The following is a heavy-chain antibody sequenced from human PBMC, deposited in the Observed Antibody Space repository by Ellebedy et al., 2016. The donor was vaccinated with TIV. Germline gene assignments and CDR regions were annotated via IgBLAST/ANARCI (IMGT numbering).Heavy chain of an antibody. V-gene: IGHV1-69*04. D-gene: IGHD6-19*01. CDR2: IIPILGIA. CDR1: GGTFSSYA. CDR3: ARERYSSGPHLVDY. J-gene: IGHJ4*02. Sequence: AASVQVSCKASGGTFSSYAISWVRQAPGQGLEWMGRIIPILGIANYAQKFQGRVTITADKSTGTAYMELSSLRSEDTAVYYCARERYSSGPHLVDYWGQGTLVTVSS.